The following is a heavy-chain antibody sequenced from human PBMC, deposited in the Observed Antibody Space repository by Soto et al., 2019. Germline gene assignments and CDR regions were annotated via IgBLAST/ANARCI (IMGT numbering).Heavy chain of an antibody. CDR3: ARFHYGSGSYLFDY. CDR2: IYYSGST. D-gene: IGHD3-10*01. J-gene: IGHJ4*02. Sequence: SETLSLTCTVSGGSISSYYWSWIRQPPGKGLEWIGYIYYSGSTNYNPSLKSRVTISVDTSKNQFSLKLSSVTAADTAVYYCARFHYGSGSYLFDYWGQGTLVTVSS. V-gene: IGHV4-59*01. CDR1: GGSISSYY.